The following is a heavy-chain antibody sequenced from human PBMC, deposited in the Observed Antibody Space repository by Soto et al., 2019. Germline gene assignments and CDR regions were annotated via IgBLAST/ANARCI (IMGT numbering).Heavy chain of an antibody. V-gene: IGHV4-34*01. CDR1: GGSFSGYY. Sequence: QVQLQQWGAGLLKPSETLSLTCAVYGGSFSGYYWSWIRQPPGKGLEWIGEINDSGSNNYNPSLKSPATISVDKSKNQFSLKLSSVIAADTAVYYCARGDIVLMLSEAFDYWGQGTLVTVSS. CDR2: INDSGSN. D-gene: IGHD2-8*01. J-gene: IGHJ4*02. CDR3: ARGDIVLMLSEAFDY.